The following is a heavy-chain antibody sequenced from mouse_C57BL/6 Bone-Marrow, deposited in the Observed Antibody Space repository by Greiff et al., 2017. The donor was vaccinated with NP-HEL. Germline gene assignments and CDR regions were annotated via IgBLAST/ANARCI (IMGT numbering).Heavy chain of an antibody. V-gene: IGHV1-15*01. J-gene: IGHJ2*01. CDR3: TRRKRGFDY. CDR1: GYTFTDYE. Sequence: LVESGAELVRPGASVTLSCKASGYTFTDYEMHWVKQTPVHGLEWIGAIDPETGGTAYNQKFKGKAILTADKSSSTAYMELRSLTSEDSADYYCTRRKRGFDYWGQGTTLTVSS. CDR2: IDPETGGT.